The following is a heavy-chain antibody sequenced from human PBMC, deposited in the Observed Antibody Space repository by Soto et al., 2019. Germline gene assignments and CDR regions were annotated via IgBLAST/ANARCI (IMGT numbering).Heavy chain of an antibody. J-gene: IGHJ6*02. V-gene: IGHV3-15*07. CDR2: IKSKTDGGTT. CDR3: ARTSAAGKYYYGMDV. D-gene: IGHD6-13*01. CDR1: GFTFSNAW. Sequence: GGSLRLSCAASGFTFSNAWMNWVRQAPGKGLEWVGRIKSKTDGGTTDYAAPVKGRFTISRDDSKNTLYLQMNSLKTEDTAMYYCARTSAAGKYYYGMDVWGQGTTVTVSS.